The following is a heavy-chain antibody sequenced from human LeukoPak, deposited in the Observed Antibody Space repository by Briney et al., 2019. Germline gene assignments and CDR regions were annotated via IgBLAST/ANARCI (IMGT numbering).Heavy chain of an antibody. CDR2: INPSGGST. V-gene: IGHV1-46*01. J-gene: IGHJ5*02. CDR1: GYTFTSYY. Sequence: ASVKVSCKASGYTFTSYYMHWVRPAPGQGLEWMGIINPSGGSTSYAQKFQGRVTMTRDTSTSTVYMELSSLRSEDTAVYYCARDRGSGGSCYYCGFDPWGQGTLVTVSS. D-gene: IGHD2-15*01. CDR3: ARDRGSGGSCYYCGFDP.